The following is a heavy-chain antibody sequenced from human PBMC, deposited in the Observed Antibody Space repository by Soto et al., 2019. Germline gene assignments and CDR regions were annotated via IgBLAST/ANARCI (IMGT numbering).Heavy chain of an antibody. Sequence: SETLSLTCAVYGGSFSGYYWSWIRQPPGKGLEWIGEINHSGSTNYNPSLKSRVTISVDTSKNQFSLKLSSVTAADTAVYYCARVGVATSHPHFDYWGQGTLVTVSS. D-gene: IGHD5-12*01. J-gene: IGHJ4*02. CDR1: GGSFSGYY. CDR3: ARVGVATSHPHFDY. V-gene: IGHV4-34*01. CDR2: INHSGST.